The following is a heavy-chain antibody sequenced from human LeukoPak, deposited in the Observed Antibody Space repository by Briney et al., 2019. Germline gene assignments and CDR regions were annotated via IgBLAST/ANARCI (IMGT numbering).Heavy chain of an antibody. CDR3: ARGEGIYYYDSSGYYSFDY. CDR2: MSYDGSNK. V-gene: IGHV3-30-3*01. J-gene: IGHJ4*02. D-gene: IGHD3-22*01. Sequence: GGSLRLSCAASGFTFSSYAMHWVRQAPGKGLEWVAVMSYDGSNKFYADSVKGRFTIARDNSKNTLYLQMNSLRAEDTAVYYCARGEGIYYYDSSGYYSFDYWGQGTLVTVSS. CDR1: GFTFSSYA.